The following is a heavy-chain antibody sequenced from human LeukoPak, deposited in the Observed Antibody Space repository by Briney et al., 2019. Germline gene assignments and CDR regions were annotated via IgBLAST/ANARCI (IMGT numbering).Heavy chain of an antibody. CDR3: ATGKEWMALDY. D-gene: IGHD5-24*01. CDR1: GFTDSTKY. CDR2: IYRGTET. V-gene: IGHV3-66*01. Sequence: GGSLRLTCAASGFTDSTKYMTWVRQAPGKRLEWVSIIYRGTETNYADSVKDRFIISRDFSRNTFFLDLNRLRIDDTAIYYCATGKEWMALDYWGQGSLVTVSS. J-gene: IGHJ4*02.